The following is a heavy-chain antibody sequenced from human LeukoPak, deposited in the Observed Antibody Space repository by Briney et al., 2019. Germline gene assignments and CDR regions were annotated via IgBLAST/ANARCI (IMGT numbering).Heavy chain of an antibody. V-gene: IGHV3-7*05. Sequence: GGSLRLSCAASGFTFSSYEMNWVRQAPGKGLEWVANIKQDGSDKSYVDSVRGRFTVARDTAKNLLYLQMNNLRAEDTAVYYCARNGFVWASGIDYGWFDSWGQGTLVTVSS. CDR1: GFTFSSYE. J-gene: IGHJ5*01. CDR3: ARNGFVWASGIDYGWFDS. D-gene: IGHD4-17*01. CDR2: IKQDGSDK.